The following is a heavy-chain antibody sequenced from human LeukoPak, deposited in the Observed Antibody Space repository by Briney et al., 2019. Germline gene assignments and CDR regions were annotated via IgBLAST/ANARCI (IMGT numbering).Heavy chain of an antibody. CDR1: GVTFSSYG. CDR2: IWYDGSNK. D-gene: IGHD3-9*01. J-gene: IGHJ4*02. Sequence: GGSLRLSCAASGVTFSSYGMHWVRQAPGKGLEWVAVIWYDGSNKYYADSVKGRFTISRDNSKNTLYLQMNSLRAEDTAVYYCAKAETYYDILTGYYFDYWGQGTLVTVSS. CDR3: AKAETYYDILTGYYFDY. V-gene: IGHV3-33*06.